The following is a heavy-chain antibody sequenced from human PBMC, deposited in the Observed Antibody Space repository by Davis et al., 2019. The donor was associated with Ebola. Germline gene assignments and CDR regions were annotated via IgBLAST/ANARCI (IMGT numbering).Heavy chain of an antibody. CDR2: IYYSWST. J-gene: IGHJ1*01. Sequence: SETLSLTCTVSGGSISSSSYYWGWIRQPPGKGLEWIWSIYYSWSTYYNPSLKSRVTISVDTSKNQFSLKLSSVTAADTAVYYCARASSRWELPKYFQHWGQGTLVTVSS. CDR3: ARASSRWELPKYFQH. D-gene: IGHD1-26*01. V-gene: IGHV4-39*01. CDR1: GGSISSSSYY.